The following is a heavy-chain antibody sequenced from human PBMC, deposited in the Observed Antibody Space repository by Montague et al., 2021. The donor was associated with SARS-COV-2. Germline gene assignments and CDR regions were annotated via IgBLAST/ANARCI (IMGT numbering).Heavy chain of an antibody. CDR1: GGSISSSSYY. V-gene: IGHV4-39*01. Sequence: SETLSLTCTVSGGSISSSSYYWGWIRQPPGKVLEWIGSIYYSGSTYYNPSLKRRVIISVDTSKNQSSLKLSSVTAADTAVYYCARPTYYYDSSGSDAFDIWGQGTMVTVSS. CDR3: ARPTYYYDSSGSDAFDI. J-gene: IGHJ3*02. D-gene: IGHD3-22*01. CDR2: IYYSGST.